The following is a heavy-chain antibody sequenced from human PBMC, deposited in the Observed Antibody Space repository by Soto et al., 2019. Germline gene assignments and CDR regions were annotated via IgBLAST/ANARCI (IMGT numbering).Heavy chain of an antibody. Sequence: GGSLRLSCAASGFTFSNAWMNWVRQAPGKRLERVDRIKSKTDGGTTDYAAPVKGRFTISRDDSKNTLYLQMNSLKTEKTAVYYCTTDRADGSTDAFDIWGQGTMVTVSS. CDR3: TTDRADGSTDAFDI. J-gene: IGHJ3*02. V-gene: IGHV3-15*07. CDR1: GFTFSNAW. CDR2: IKSKTDGGTT. D-gene: IGHD3-10*01.